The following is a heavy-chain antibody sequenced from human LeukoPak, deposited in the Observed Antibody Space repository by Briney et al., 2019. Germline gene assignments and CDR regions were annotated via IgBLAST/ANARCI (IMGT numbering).Heavy chain of an antibody. CDR1: GGTFSSYD. Sequence: SVTVSCKASGGTFSSYDISWVRQAPGQGLEGMGRIIPIFGIANYAQKFQGRVTITADKSTSTAYMELSSLRSEDTAVYYCAREEAARPFDYWGQGTLVTVSS. V-gene: IGHV1-69*04. J-gene: IGHJ4*02. CDR2: IIPIFGIA. CDR3: AREEAARPFDY. D-gene: IGHD6-6*01.